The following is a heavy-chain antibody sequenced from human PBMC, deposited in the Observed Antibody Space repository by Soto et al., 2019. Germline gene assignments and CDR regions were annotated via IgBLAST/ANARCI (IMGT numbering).Heavy chain of an antibody. CDR2: VYISGSP. CDR3: ARFSNWFDP. V-gene: IGHV4-4*07. Sequence: PSETLSLTCTVSGGSISDYYWSWIRQPAGKGLEWIGRVYISGSPNYNPSLKSQVIMSVDTSKNQFSLKVSSVTAADTAVYYCARFSNWFDPWGQGTLVTVSS. J-gene: IGHJ5*02. CDR1: GGSISDYY.